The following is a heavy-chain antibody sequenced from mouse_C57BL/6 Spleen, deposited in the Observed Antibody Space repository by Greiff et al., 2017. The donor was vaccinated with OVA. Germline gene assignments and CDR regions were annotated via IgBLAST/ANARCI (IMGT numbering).Heavy chain of an antibody. CDR3: AHYYYGSSLYYAMDY. V-gene: IGHV3-6*01. Sequence: EVQLVESGPGLVKPSQSLSLTCSVTGYSITSGYYWNWIRQFPGNKLEWMGYISYDGSNNYNPSLKNRISITRDTSKNQFFLKLNSVTTEDTATYYCAHYYYGSSLYYAMDYWGQGTSVTVSS. CDR1: GYSITSGYY. D-gene: IGHD1-1*01. CDR2: ISYDGSN. J-gene: IGHJ4*01.